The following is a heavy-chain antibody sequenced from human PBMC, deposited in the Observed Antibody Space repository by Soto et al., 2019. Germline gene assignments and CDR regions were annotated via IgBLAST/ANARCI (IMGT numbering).Heavy chain of an antibody. CDR3: AKELSYDSGRPFDY. J-gene: IGHJ4*02. CDR1: GFAFSSCA. CDR2: ISNSGGAT. V-gene: IGHV3-23*01. Sequence: EVQLLESGGGLGQPGGSLRLSCAASGFAFSSCAMTWVRQAPGKGLEWVSSISNSGGATFYADSVKGRFTVSRENSKNTLYLQMNSLRTEDTALYYCAKELSYDSGRPFDYWGQGTLVTVSS. D-gene: IGHD3-10*01.